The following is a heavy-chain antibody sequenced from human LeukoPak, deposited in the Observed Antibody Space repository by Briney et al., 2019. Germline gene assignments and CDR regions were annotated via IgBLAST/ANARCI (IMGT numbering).Heavy chain of an antibody. CDR3: AKERGGFYDFWSGYPTELYYMDV. J-gene: IGHJ6*03. CDR1: GFTFSSYG. D-gene: IGHD3-3*01. Sequence: GGSLRLSCAASGFTFSSYGMHWVRQAPGKGLEWVAVIWYDGSNKYYADSVKGRFTISRDNSKNTLYLQMNSLRAEDTAVYYCAKERGGFYDFWSGYPTELYYMDVWGKGTTVTVSS. V-gene: IGHV3-33*06. CDR2: IWYDGSNK.